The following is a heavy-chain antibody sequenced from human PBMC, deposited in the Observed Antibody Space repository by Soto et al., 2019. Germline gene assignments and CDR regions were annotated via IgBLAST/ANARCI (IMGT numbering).Heavy chain of an antibody. CDR3: ARGGYYDNSWGKLSHYGLDV. CDR1: GYTFIRYG. Sequence: QVQLAQSTGEVKKPGASVRVSCKATGYTFIRYGIAWVRQAPGQGFEWMGWISHYNDHTVYAQKFQGRVTMTADKSTRTVYMNLRCLKSDDTAVYYCARGGYYDNSWGKLSHYGLDVWGQGTSVSVSS. V-gene: IGHV1-18*01. D-gene: IGHD3-16*01. CDR2: ISHYNDHT. J-gene: IGHJ6*02.